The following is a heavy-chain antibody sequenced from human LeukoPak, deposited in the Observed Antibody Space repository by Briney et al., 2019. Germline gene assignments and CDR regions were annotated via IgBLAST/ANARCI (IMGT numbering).Heavy chain of an antibody. CDR3: AKDMGWELLRVQGFDY. V-gene: IGHV1-46*01. Sequence: ASVKVSCKASGYTFTSYYMHWVRQAPGQGLEWMGIINPSGGSTSYAQKFQGRVTMTRDMSTSTVYMELSSLRSEDTALYYCAKDMGWELLRVQGFDYWGQGTLVTVSS. J-gene: IGHJ4*02. CDR1: GYTFTSYY. CDR2: INPSGGST. D-gene: IGHD1-26*01.